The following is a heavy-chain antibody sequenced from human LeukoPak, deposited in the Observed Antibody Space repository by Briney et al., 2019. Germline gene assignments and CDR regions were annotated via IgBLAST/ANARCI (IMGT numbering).Heavy chain of an antibody. CDR3: ATASSYGFFVIDY. Sequence: SETLSLTCTVSGGSISSGSYYWSWIRQPAGKGLEWIGRIYTSGSTNYNPSLKSRVTISVDTSKNQFSLKLSSVTAADTAVYYCATASSYGFFVIDYWGQGTLVTVSS. CDR1: GGSISSGSYY. D-gene: IGHD5-18*01. J-gene: IGHJ4*02. CDR2: IYTSGST. V-gene: IGHV4-61*02.